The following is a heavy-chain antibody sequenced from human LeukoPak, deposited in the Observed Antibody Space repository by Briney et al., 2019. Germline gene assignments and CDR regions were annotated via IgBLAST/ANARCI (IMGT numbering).Heavy chain of an antibody. D-gene: IGHD5-24*01. CDR1: GFTFSSYA. V-gene: IGHV3-30*04. CDR2: ISYDGSNK. J-gene: IGHJ6*04. CDR3: ARDEMNPGSASYCYYGMDV. Sequence: GRSLRLSCAASGFTFSSYAMHWVRQAPGKGLEWVAVISYDGSNKYYADSVKGRFTISRDNSKDTLYLQMNSLRAEDTAVYYCARDEMNPGSASYCYYGMDVWGKGTTVTVSS.